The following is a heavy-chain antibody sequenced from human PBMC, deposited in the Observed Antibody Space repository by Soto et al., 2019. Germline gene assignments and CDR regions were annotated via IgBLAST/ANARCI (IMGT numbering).Heavy chain of an antibody. Sequence: GGSLRLSCAASGFTFSGYAMSWVRQAPGKGLEWVSAISGSGGSTYYADSVKGRFTISRDNSKNTLYLQMNSLRAEDTAVYYCAHHYGLRPFDYWGQGALVTVSS. V-gene: IGHV3-23*01. CDR3: AHHYGLRPFDY. D-gene: IGHD3-16*01. CDR2: ISGSGGST. J-gene: IGHJ4*02. CDR1: GFTFSGYA.